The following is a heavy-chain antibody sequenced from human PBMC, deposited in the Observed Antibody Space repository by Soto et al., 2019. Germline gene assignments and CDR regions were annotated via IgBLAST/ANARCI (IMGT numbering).Heavy chain of an antibody. CDR3: ARDGVLATGPIDY. V-gene: IGHV3-11*01. J-gene: IGHJ4*02. CDR1: GFTFSDYH. Sequence: QVQLVESGGGLVEPRGSLRLSCAASGFTFSDYHMSWIRQAPGKGLEWLSYISSSGATIYYVDSVKGRFTISRDNAKKSLYLQMDSLRAEDTAVYYCARDGVLATGPIDYWGPGTLVTVSS. D-gene: IGHD5-12*01. CDR2: ISSSGATI.